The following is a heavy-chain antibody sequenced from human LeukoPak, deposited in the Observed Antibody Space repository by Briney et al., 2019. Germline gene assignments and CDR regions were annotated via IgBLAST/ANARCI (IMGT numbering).Heavy chain of an antibody. J-gene: IGHJ5*02. CDR2: IIPIFGTA. Sequence: SVKVSCKASGGTFSSYAISRVRQAPGQGLEWMGGIIPIFGTANYAQKFQGRVTITADESTSTAYMELSSLRSDDTAVYYCARGYGDYSMSWFDPWGQGTLVTVSS. D-gene: IGHD4-17*01. CDR3: ARGYGDYSMSWFDP. CDR1: GGTFSSYA. V-gene: IGHV1-69*13.